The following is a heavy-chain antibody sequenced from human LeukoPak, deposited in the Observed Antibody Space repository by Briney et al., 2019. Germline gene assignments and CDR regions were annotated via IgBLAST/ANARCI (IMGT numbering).Heavy chain of an antibody. CDR2: ISGSGGST. D-gene: IGHD6-19*01. V-gene: IGHV3-23*01. CDR1: GFTFSSYA. J-gene: IGHJ4*02. Sequence: GGSLRLSCAASGFTFSSYAMSWVRQAPGKGLEWVSAISGSGGSTYYADSVKGRFTISRDNSKNTLYLRMNSLRAEDTAVYYCAKGSAGTLGFDYWGQGTLVTVSS. CDR3: AKGSAGTLGFDY.